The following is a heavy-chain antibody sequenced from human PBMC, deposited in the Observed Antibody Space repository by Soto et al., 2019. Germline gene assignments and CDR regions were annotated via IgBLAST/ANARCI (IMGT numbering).Heavy chain of an antibody. J-gene: IGHJ6*02. CDR1: GFTFGDYA. CDR2: VRSRAYVGTT. D-gene: IGHD6-19*01. V-gene: IGHV3-49*03. Sequence: GGSLRLSCTASGFTFGDYAMSCFRQAPGKGLEWVGVVRSRAYVGTTDYAASVRGSFTISRDDSKSIAYLQMNTLRTEDTAVYYCARYTYTSRYTYFGMDVWGHGTTVTVSS. CDR3: ARYTYTSRYTYFGMDV.